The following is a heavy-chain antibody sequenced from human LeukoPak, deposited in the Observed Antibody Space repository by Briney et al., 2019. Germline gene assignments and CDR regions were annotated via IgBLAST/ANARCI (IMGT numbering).Heavy chain of an antibody. CDR2: IYPGDSDT. D-gene: IGHD6-13*01. CDR3: ARHPPHIAAAGDDY. J-gene: IGHJ4*02. V-gene: IGHV5-51*01. Sequence: GESLKISCKGTGYSFTSYWIGWMRQMPGKGLEWMGIIYPGDSDTRYSPSFQGHVTISAHKSISTAYLQWGSLKASDTGMYYCARHPPHIAAAGDDYRGQGTLVTVSS. CDR1: GYSFTSYW.